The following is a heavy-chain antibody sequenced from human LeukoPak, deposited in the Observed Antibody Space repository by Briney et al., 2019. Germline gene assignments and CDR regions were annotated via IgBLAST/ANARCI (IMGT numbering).Heavy chain of an antibody. Sequence: GGSLLLSCVASGFNVGNNYMNWARQAPGKGLEWVSVIYSGGSTYYADSVKGRFTISRDSSKNTLYLQIHTLRVEETAVYYCARPIRDASVSLRFDYWGEGTLVTASS. CDR2: IYSGGST. V-gene: IGHV3-66*02. CDR1: GFNVGNNY. D-gene: IGHD5-24*01. J-gene: IGHJ4*02. CDR3: ARPIRDASVSLRFDY.